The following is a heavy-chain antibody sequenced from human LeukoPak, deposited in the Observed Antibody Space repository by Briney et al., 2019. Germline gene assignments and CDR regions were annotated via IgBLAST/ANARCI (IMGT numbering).Heavy chain of an antibody. J-gene: IGHJ4*02. Sequence: SETLSLTCTVSGYSISSGYYWGWIRQPPGKGLEWIGSIYHSGSTYYNPSLKSRVTISVDTSKNQFSLKLSSVTAADTAVYYCARVSAYYYDSSGYYFDYWGQGTLVTVSS. V-gene: IGHV4-38-2*02. CDR3: ARVSAYYYDSSGYYFDY. CDR2: IYHSGST. D-gene: IGHD3-22*01. CDR1: GYSISSGYY.